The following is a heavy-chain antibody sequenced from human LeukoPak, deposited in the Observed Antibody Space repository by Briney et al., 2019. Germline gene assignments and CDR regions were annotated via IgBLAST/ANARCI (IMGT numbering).Heavy chain of an antibody. V-gene: IGHV1-2*02. J-gene: IGHJ4*02. D-gene: IGHD6-13*01. CDR3: ARWDGYSSSPDY. CDR1: GYTFTGYY. Sequence: ASVKVSCKASGYTFTGYYMHWVRQAPGQGLEWMGWINPNSGGTNYAQKFQGRVTMTRDMSITTFYLVLSSLRSDDTALYYCARWDGYSSSPDYWGQGTLVTVSS. CDR2: INPNSGGT.